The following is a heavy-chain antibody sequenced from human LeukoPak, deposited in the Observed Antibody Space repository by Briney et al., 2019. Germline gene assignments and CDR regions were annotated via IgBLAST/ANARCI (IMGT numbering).Heavy chain of an antibody. CDR3: ARVGRNYYDSSGYYPRGWFDP. D-gene: IGHD3-22*01. V-gene: IGHV1-18*01. J-gene: IGHJ5*02. CDR2: ISAYNGNT. CDR1: GYTFTSYA. Sequence: GASVKVSCKASGYTFTSYAMNWVRQAPGQGLEWMGWISAYNGNTNYAQNLQGRVTMTTDTSTSTAYMELRSLRSDDTAVYYCARVGRNYYDSSGYYPRGWFDPWGQGTLVTVSS.